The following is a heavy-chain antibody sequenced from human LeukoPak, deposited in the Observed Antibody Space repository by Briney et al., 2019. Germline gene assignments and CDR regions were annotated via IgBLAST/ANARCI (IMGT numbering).Heavy chain of an antibody. V-gene: IGHV3-21*01. CDR1: GFTFSSYS. CDR2: ISSSSSYI. Sequence: GGSLRLSCAASGFTFSSYSMNWVRQAPGKGLEWVSSISSSSSYIYYADSVKGRFTISRDNAKNSLYLQMNSLRAEDTAVYYCARDNDGIAAAGTYYYYYGMDVWGQGTTVTVSS. CDR3: ARDNDGIAAAGTYYYYYGMDV. J-gene: IGHJ6*02. D-gene: IGHD6-13*01.